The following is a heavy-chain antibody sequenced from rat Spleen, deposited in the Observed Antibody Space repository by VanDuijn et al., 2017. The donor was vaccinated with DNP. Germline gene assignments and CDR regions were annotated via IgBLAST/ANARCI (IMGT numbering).Heavy chain of an antibody. V-gene: IGHV5-31*01. CDR1: GFTFNNYW. D-gene: IGHD1-6*01. Sequence: EVQLVESGGDLVQPGRSLKLSCVASGFTFNNYWMTWIRQVPGKGLEWVASITSSGGSTYYPDSVKGRFTISRDNAKNTLYLQMNSLRSEDTATYYCARDPYTTDWHMDAWGQGTSVTVSS. CDR3: ARDPYTTDWHMDA. J-gene: IGHJ4*01. CDR2: ITSSGGST.